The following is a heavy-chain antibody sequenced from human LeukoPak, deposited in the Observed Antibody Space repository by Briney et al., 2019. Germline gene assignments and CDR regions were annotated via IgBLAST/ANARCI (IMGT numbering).Heavy chain of an antibody. Sequence: GGSLRLSCAASGFTFSTYWMHWVRQAPGKGLVWVSRIKSDGSTNYADSVKGRFTIFRDNAKNTVSLQMNSLRPEDTGVYYCARAPSEIGGYYPEYFRHWGQGTLVTVSS. V-gene: IGHV3-74*01. J-gene: IGHJ1*01. CDR3: ARAPSEIGGYYPEYFRH. CDR2: IKSDGST. CDR1: GFTFSTYW. D-gene: IGHD3-22*01.